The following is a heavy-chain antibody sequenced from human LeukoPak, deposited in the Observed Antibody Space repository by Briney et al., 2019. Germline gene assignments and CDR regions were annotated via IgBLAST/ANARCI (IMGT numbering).Heavy chain of an antibody. CDR2: IKHDGSEK. Sequence: GGSLRLSCAASGFIFTNYFMSWVRQAPGKGLEWVASIKHDGSEKYYVDSVRGRFTISRDNTKNSLYLQMSSLRAEDTAVYYCAADRGWRTSGYYLYYFEYWGQGTLVTFSS. D-gene: IGHD3-3*01. J-gene: IGHJ4*02. CDR1: GFIFTNYF. V-gene: IGHV3-7*01. CDR3: AADRGWRTSGYYLYYFEY.